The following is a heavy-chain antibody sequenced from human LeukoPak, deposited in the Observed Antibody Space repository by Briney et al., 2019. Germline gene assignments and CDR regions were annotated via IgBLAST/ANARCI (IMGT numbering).Heavy chain of an antibody. CDR3: ARALGYSDSSGYFYYFDD. J-gene: IGHJ4*02. D-gene: IGHD3-22*01. CDR1: GFTFSGYW. CDR2: INSDGSNT. V-gene: IGHV3-74*01. Sequence: GGSLRLSCAASGFTFSGYWMHWVRQAPGKGLVWVSRINSDGSNTTYADSVKGRFTISRDNAKNTLYLQMNSLRAEDTAVYYCARALGYSDSSGYFYYFDDWGQGTLVTVSS.